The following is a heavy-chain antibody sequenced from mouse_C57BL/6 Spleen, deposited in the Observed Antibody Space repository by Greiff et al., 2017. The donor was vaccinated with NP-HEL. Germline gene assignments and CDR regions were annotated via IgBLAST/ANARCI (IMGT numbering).Heavy chain of an antibody. J-gene: IGHJ2*01. CDR1: GFTFSDYG. CDR2: ISSGSSTI. D-gene: IGHD1-1*01. Sequence: EVQGVESGGSLVKPGGSLKLSCAASGFTFSDYGMHWVRQAPEKGLEWVAYISSGSSTIYYADTVKGRFTISRDNAKNTLFLQMTSLRSEDTAMYYCARSYYGSSSNWYYFDYWGQGTTLTVSS. CDR3: ARSYYGSSSNWYYFDY. V-gene: IGHV5-17*01.